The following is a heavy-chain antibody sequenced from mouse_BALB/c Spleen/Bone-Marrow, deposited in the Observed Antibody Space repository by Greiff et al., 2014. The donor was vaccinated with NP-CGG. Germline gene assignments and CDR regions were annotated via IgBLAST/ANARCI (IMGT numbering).Heavy chain of an antibody. Sequence: EVKLVESGGGLVQPGGSLKVSCAASGFTFRNYGMSWVRQTPDKRLELVVSFNSNGANTFYADSVKGRFSISRDNAKNTLYLQMSSLKSEDTAMYYCARGGGNPYYYAMDYWGQGTSVTVSS. D-gene: IGHD2-1*01. V-gene: IGHV5-6-3*01. J-gene: IGHJ4*01. CDR2: FNSNGANT. CDR1: GFTFRNYG. CDR3: ARGGGNPYYYAMDY.